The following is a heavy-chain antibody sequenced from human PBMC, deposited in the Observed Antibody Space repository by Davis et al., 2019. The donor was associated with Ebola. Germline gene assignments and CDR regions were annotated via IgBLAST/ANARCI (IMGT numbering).Heavy chain of an antibody. CDR1: RYTFTSYG. J-gene: IGHJ5*02. D-gene: IGHD4-17*01. V-gene: IGHV1-18*01. CDR3: ARDQKDYGDYNWFDP. CDR2: ISAYNGNT. Sequence: ASVKVSCKASRYTFTSYGISWVRQSPGQGIEWMGWISAYNGNTNYAQKLQGRVTMTKDTSTRTAYMEVRRLRSDDTAVYYCARDQKDYGDYNWFDPWGQGTLVTVSS.